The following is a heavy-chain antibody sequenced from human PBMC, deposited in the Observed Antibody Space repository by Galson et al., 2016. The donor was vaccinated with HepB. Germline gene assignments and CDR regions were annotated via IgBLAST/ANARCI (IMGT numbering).Heavy chain of an antibody. Sequence: SLRLSCAASGFSVSSSYMSWVRQAPGKGLEWVSVIYPGGTTYLADSVKGRFTISRDNSNNMVHLQMNSLRVEDTAVYFCARDGWQLGPWYYSMDVWGQGTTVTVSS. J-gene: IGHJ6*02. V-gene: IGHV3-66*01. CDR1: GFSVSSSY. CDR3: ARDGWQLGPWYYSMDV. CDR2: IYPGGTT. D-gene: IGHD4-23*01.